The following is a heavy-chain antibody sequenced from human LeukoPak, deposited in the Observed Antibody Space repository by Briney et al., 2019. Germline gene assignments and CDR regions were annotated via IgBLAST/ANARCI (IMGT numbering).Heavy chain of an antibody. J-gene: IGHJ4*02. CDR3: AKDRSLDQLLSHFDY. Sequence: QSGGSLRLSCAASGFTFSSYAMSWVRQAPGKGLEWVSAISGSGGSTYYADSVKGRFTISRDNSKNTLYLQMNSLRAEDTAVYYCAKDRSLDQLLSHFDYWGQGTLVTVSS. CDR2: ISGSGGST. V-gene: IGHV3-23*01. CDR1: GFTFSSYA. D-gene: IGHD2-2*01.